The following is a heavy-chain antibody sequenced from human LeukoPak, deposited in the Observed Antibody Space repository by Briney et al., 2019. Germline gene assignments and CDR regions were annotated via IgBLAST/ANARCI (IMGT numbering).Heavy chain of an antibody. V-gene: IGHV3-30-3*01. Sequence: GGSLRLSCAASGFTFSSYAMHWVRQAPGKGLEWVAVISYDGSDKYYADSVKGRFTISRDNSKNTLYLQMNSLRAEDTAVYYCARGASYYDSNYYFDYWGQGTLVTVSS. CDR2: ISYDGSDK. CDR1: GFTFSSYA. J-gene: IGHJ4*02. D-gene: IGHD3-22*01. CDR3: ARGASYYDSNYYFDY.